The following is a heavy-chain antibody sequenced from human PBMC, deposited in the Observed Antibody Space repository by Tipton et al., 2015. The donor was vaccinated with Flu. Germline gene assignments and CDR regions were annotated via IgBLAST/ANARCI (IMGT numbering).Heavy chain of an antibody. Sequence: TLSLTCTVSGGSISSGSYYWSWIRQPAGKGLEWIGRIYTSGSTNYNPSLKSRVTISVDTSKNQFSLKLSSVTAADTAVYYCARVRSYYDSSGYYYAFDYWGQGTLFTVSS. CDR2: IYTSGST. V-gene: IGHV4-61*02. CDR3: ARVRSYYDSSGYYYAFDY. J-gene: IGHJ4*02. D-gene: IGHD3-22*01. CDR1: GGSISSGSYY.